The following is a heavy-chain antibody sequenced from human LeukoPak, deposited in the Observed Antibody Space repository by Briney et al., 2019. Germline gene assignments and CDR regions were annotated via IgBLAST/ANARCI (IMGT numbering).Heavy chain of an antibody. J-gene: IGHJ4*02. D-gene: IGHD3-22*01. V-gene: IGHV3-74*01. CDR3: ARGSYYYDSSGYSPGAY. CDR2: IKSDGSST. Sequence: PGGSLRLSCAASGFTLSSYWMHWVRQAPGKGLVWVSRIKSDGSSTSYADSVKGRFTISRDNAKNTLYLQMNSLRAEDTDVYYCARGSYYYDSSGYSPGAYWGQGTLVTVSS. CDR1: GFTLSSYW.